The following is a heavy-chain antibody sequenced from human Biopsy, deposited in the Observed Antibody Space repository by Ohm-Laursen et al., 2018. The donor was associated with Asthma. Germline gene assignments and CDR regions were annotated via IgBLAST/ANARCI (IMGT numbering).Heavy chain of an antibody. J-gene: IGHJ4*02. V-gene: IGHV3-53*01. CDR2: IYSGGTS. Sequence: SLRLSCAASGFTVSRENMFWVRQAPGKGKEWVSVIYSGGTSHTADSVRGRFTISRDFSKNTLHLQMHSLRVEDTAVYYCARGDSSGWSHYYFDYWGQGTLVTVSS. D-gene: IGHD6-19*01. CDR3: ARGDSSGWSHYYFDY. CDR1: GFTVSREN.